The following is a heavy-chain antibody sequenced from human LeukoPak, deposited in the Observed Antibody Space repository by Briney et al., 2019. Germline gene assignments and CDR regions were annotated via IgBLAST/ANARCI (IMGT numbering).Heavy chain of an antibody. D-gene: IGHD5-18*01. V-gene: IGHV4-59*01. CDR3: ARMPRYSYGTLDY. J-gene: IGHJ4*02. Sequence: SETLSLTCTVSGGSISSYYWSWIRQPPGKGLEWIGYIYYSGSTNYNPSLKSRVTISVDTSKNQFSLKLSSVTAADTAVYYCARMPRYSYGTLDYWGQGTLVTFSS. CDR2: IYYSGST. CDR1: GGSISSYY.